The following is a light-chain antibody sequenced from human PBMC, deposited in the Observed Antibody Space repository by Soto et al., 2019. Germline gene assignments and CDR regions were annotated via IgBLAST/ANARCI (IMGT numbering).Light chain of an antibody. CDR3: QQYHNWPLT. J-gene: IGKJ4*01. V-gene: IGKV3-15*01. CDR1: QSVSIN. CDR2: GAS. Sequence: EIVMTQSPATLSVSPGVRATLSCRASQSVSINLAWYQQRPGQAPRLLIYGASTRATGIPARFSGSGSGTEFTLTISSLQSEDFAVYYCQQYHNWPLTFGGGTKVEIK.